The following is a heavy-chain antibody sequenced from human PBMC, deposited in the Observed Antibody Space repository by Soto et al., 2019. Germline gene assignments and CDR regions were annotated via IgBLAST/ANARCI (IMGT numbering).Heavy chain of an antibody. J-gene: IGHJ6*04. V-gene: IGHV3-74*01. CDR2: IDNAGTDS. CDR3: ARGWFGPDV. Sequence: EVQLVESGGGLVQPGGSLRLSCAASGFTLSGRSMLWVRQAPGKGLVWVSGIDNAGTDSTYADSVKGRFTSSRDNAKNMLYLQMNSLSVEDTAVYYCARGWFGPDVWGKGTTVTVSS. D-gene: IGHD3-10*01. CDR1: GFTLSGRS.